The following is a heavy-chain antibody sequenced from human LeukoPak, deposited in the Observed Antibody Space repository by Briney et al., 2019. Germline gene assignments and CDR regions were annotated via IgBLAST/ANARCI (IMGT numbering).Heavy chain of an antibody. V-gene: IGHV4-59*01. J-gene: IGHJ6*03. CDR3: ARTTEGGYTYGYSYYYYMDV. CDR2: IYYSGST. Sequence: PSETLSLTCTVSGGSISSYYGSWIRQPPRKGLECIGYIYYSGSTNYKSSLKSRVTISVDTSKNQFSLKLSSVTAADTAVYYCARTTEGGYTYGYSYYYYMDVWGKGTTVTISS. CDR1: GGSISSYY. D-gene: IGHD5-18*01.